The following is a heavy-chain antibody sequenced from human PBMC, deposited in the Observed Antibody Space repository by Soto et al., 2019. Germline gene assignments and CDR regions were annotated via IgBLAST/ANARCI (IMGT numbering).Heavy chain of an antibody. V-gene: IGHV4-59*01. CDR2: IYYSGST. Sequence: SETLSLTCTFSGGSISSYYWSWIRQPPGKGLEWIGYIYYSGSTNYNPSLKSRVTISVDTSKNQFSLKLSSVTAADTAVYYCAAHSGYDPDFDYWGQGTLVTVSS. J-gene: IGHJ4*02. CDR1: GGSISSYY. CDR3: AAHSGYDPDFDY. D-gene: IGHD5-12*01.